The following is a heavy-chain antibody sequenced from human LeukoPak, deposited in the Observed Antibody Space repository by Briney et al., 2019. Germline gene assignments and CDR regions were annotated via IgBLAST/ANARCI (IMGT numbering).Heavy chain of an antibody. D-gene: IGHD2-2*01. CDR3: ARQGGSTRYQDS. CDR2: IYPGDSDT. V-gene: IGHV5-51*01. CDR1: GYSFTTYW. Sequence: GESLKISCQGSGYSFTTYWIAWVRQMPGKGLEWMGIIYPGDSDTRYSPSFKGQVTISADKSINTAYLQWSSLQASDTAMYYCARQGGSTRYQDSWGQGTLVTVSS. J-gene: IGHJ4*02.